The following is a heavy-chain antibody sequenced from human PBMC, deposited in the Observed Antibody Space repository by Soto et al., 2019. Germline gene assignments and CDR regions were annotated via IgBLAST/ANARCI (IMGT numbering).Heavy chain of an antibody. CDR2: IGLAGHI. J-gene: IGHJ3*02. D-gene: IGHD6-13*01. CDR3: ARAPMTAAGIRCAFDI. Sequence: GGSLRLSCAAPGFTFSSYDMHGVAQATGKGLEWVSAIGLAGHIYYPGSLKDRFSISRENTKNTLHPQMNSLRARDTAPYYSARAPMTAAGIRCAFDIWGQGTMVTVSS. CDR1: GFTFSSYD. V-gene: IGHV3-13*01.